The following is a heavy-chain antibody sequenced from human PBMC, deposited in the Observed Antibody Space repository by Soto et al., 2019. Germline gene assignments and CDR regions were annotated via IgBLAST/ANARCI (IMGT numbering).Heavy chain of an antibody. CDR1: GYTFTSYY. V-gene: IGHV1-46*01. CDR3: ARGGWLSGYNYGMDV. CDR2: INPSGGST. Sequence: ASVKVSCEASGYTFTSYYIHWVRQAPGQGLEWMGIINPSGGSTSYAQKFQGRVTMTRDTSTSTVYMELSSLRSEDTAVYYCARGGWLSGYNYGMDVWGQGTTVTVSS. D-gene: IGHD1-26*01. J-gene: IGHJ6*02.